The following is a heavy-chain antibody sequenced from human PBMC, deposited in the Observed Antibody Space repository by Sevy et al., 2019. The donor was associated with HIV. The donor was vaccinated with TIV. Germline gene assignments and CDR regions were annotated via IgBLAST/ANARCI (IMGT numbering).Heavy chain of an antibody. Sequence: SETLSLTCTVSGGSVSSGSYYWSWIRQPPGKGLEWIGYIYYSGSTNYNPSLKSRVTISVDTSKNQFSLKLSSVTAADTAGYYCARVVDIVVVPAAKINWFDPWGQGTLVTVSS. V-gene: IGHV4-61*01. J-gene: IGHJ5*02. D-gene: IGHD2-2*01. CDR2: IYYSGST. CDR1: GGSVSSGSYY. CDR3: ARVVDIVVVPAAKINWFDP.